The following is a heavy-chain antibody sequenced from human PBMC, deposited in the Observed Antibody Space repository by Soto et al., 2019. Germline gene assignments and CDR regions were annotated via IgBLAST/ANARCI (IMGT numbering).Heavy chain of an antibody. CDR1: GFTFNNYA. D-gene: IGHD2-15*01. CDR3: ARGYVGSWSHFDS. CDR2: ISDSATTT. V-gene: IGHV3-23*01. Sequence: EDQLLESEGGSAQPGGSLRLSCVASGFTFNNYAMNWVRQAPGKGLEWVSSISDSATTTYYADSVKGRFTISRDNSKNTLHLQMNSLRAEDTAVYFCARGYVGSWSHFDSWGQGTLVTVSS. J-gene: IGHJ4*02.